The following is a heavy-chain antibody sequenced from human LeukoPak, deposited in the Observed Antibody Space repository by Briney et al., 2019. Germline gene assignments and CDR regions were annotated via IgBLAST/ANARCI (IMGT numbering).Heavy chain of an antibody. V-gene: IGHV3-9*01. CDR1: GFIFDLYA. CDR3: ARVAIAAAAPADYGMDV. CDR2: FSWNSGSI. Sequence: GGSQSLFCAVSGFIFDLYAMQWVRLAPGRGLECLPGFSWNSGSICYVDTVKRRFPISRDNAKNSLYLKMNTLRAEDTALYYCARVAIAAAAPADYGMDVCGQGTTVTVSS. D-gene: IGHD6-13*01. J-gene: IGHJ6*01.